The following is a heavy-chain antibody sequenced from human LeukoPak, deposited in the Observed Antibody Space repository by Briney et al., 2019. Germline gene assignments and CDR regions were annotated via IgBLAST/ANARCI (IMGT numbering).Heavy chain of an antibody. V-gene: IGHV5-51*01. CDR3: ARTVWGDYFDY. J-gene: IGHJ4*02. Sequence: GESLKISCKASGYSFTRLWIGWVRQTPGKGLEWIGSMYPGNSDTRYSPSFQGHVTISADSSSTTAYLQWSSLKASDTAMFYCARTVWGDYFDYWGQGTLVTVSS. D-gene: IGHD3-10*02. CDR1: GYSFTRLW. CDR2: MYPGNSDT.